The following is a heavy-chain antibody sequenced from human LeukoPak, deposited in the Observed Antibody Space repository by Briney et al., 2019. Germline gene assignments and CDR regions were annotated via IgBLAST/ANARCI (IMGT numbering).Heavy chain of an antibody. V-gene: IGHV4-34*01. Sequence: SETLSLTCAVYGGSFSGYYWSWIRQPPGKGLEWIGEINHSGSTNYNPSLKSRVTISIDTSKNQFSLKLSSVTAADTAVYYCARGCIVVVQAASSWFDPWGQGTLVTVSS. D-gene: IGHD2-2*01. CDR1: GGSFSGYY. CDR3: ARGCIVVVQAASSWFDP. J-gene: IGHJ5*02. CDR2: INHSGST.